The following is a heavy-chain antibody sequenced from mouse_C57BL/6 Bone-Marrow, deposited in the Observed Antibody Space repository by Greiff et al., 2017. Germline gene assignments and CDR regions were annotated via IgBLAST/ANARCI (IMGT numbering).Heavy chain of an antibody. CDR2: IHPNSGST. D-gene: IGHD2-1*01. CDR1: GYTFTSYW. Sequence: QVQLQQPGAELVKPGASGKLSCKASGYTFTSYWMHWVKQRPGQGLEWIGMIHPNSGSTNYNEKFKSKATLTVDKSSSTAYIQLSSLTSEDSAVYYCARGNYVGFAYWGQGTLVTVSA. J-gene: IGHJ3*01. CDR3: ARGNYVGFAY. V-gene: IGHV1-64*01.